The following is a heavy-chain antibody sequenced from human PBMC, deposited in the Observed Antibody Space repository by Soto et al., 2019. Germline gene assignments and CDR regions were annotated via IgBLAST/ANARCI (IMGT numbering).Heavy chain of an antibody. CDR1: GDSVSSNSAA. CDR3: NGKSAAGAIDY. CDR2: TYYRSKWYN. V-gene: IGHV6-1*01. Sequence: SQTLSLTCAISGDSVSSNSAAWRWIRQSPSRGLEWLGRTYYRSKWYNGYSVSVKSRITINPDTSKNQFSLQLNSVSPEDTAVYYCNGKSAAGAIDYWGQGTPVTVSS. D-gene: IGHD6-19*01. J-gene: IGHJ4*02.